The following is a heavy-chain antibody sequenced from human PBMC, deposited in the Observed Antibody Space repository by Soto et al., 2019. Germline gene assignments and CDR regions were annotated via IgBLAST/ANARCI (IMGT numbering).Heavy chain of an antibody. Sequence: SVKVSCKASGGTFSSYTISWVRQAPGQGLKRMRRNIPILGIANYAQKFQGRVTITADKSTSTAYMELSSLRSEDTAVYYCARTSSYDIFTGYSKAPTNYYYYGMDVWVQGTTVTVSS. J-gene: IGHJ6*02. CDR3: ARTSSYDIFTGYSKAPTNYYYYGMDV. CDR2: NIPILGIA. D-gene: IGHD3-9*01. V-gene: IGHV1-69*02. CDR1: GGTFSSYT.